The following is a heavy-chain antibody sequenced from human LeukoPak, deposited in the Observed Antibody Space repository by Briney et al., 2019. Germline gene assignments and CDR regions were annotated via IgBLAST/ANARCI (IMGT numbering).Heavy chain of an antibody. J-gene: IGHJ6*03. CDR3: ARPNSGWPYDSGYYYMDV. V-gene: IGHV5-51*01. CDR1: GYSFTSYW. Sequence: GESLKISCKGSGYSFTSYWIGWVRQMPGKGLEWMGIIYPDDSDTRYSPSFQGHVTISADKSISTAYLQWSSLKASDTAMYYCARPNSGWPYDSGYYYMDVWGKGTTVTVSS. D-gene: IGHD6-19*01. CDR2: IYPDDSDT.